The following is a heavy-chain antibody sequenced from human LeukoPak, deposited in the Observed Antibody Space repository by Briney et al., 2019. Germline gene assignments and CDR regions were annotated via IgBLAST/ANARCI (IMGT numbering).Heavy chain of an antibody. CDR3: ARDVSALGPFDY. Sequence: PGGSLRLSCAASGLTFSSYGMHWVRQAPGKGLEWVAVISYDGSNTYYADSVKGRFTISRDNSKNTLYLQMNSLRAEDTAVYYCARDVSALGPFDYWGQGTLVTVSS. V-gene: IGHV3-30*03. D-gene: IGHD7-27*01. J-gene: IGHJ4*02. CDR1: GLTFSSYG. CDR2: ISYDGSNT.